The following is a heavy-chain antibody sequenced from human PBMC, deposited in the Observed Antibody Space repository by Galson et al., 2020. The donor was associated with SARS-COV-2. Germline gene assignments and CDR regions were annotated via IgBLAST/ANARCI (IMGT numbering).Heavy chain of an antibody. J-gene: IGHJ3*02. V-gene: IGHV3-30*04. Sequence: GESLKISCAASGFTFSSYAMHWVRQAPGKGLEWVAVISYDGSNKYYADSVKGRFTISRDNSKNTLYLQMNSLRAEDTAVYYCATELLRAFDIWGQGTMVTVSS. CDR3: ATELLRAFDI. CDR2: ISYDGSNK. CDR1: GFTFSSYA. D-gene: IGHD1-26*01.